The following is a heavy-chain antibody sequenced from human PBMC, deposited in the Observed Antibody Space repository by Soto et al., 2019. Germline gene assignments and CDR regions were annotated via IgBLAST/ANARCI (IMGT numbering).Heavy chain of an antibody. CDR1: GFTFSSYG. Sequence: GGSLRLSCAASGFTFSSYGMHWVRQAPGKGLEWVAVISYDGSNKYYADSVKGRFTISRDNSKNTLYLQMNSLRAEDTAVYYCAKGGGSSWYFDYWGKGTLVTVSS. CDR3: AKGGGSSWYFDY. CDR2: ISYDGSNK. J-gene: IGHJ4*02. V-gene: IGHV3-30*18. D-gene: IGHD3-10*01.